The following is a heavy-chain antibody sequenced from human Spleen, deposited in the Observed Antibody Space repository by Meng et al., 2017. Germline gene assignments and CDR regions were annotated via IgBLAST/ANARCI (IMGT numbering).Heavy chain of an antibody. CDR3: ARGPTTMAHDFDY. Sequence: SETLSLTCVVSGGSFSDYYWSWIRQPPGKGLEWIGEINHSGSTNYNPSLESRATISVDTSRNNLSLKLSSVTAADSAVYDCARGPTTMAHDFDYWGQGTLVTVSS. CDR2: INHSGST. V-gene: IGHV4-34*01. J-gene: IGHJ4*02. CDR1: GGSFSDYY. D-gene: IGHD4-11*01.